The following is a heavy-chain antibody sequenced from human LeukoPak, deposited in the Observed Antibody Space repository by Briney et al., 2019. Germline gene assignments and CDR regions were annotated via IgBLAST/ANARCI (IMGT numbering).Heavy chain of an antibody. J-gene: IGHJ4*02. Sequence: SETLSLTCAVYGGSFSGYYWSWIRQPPGKGLEWIGEINHSGSTNYNPSLKSRVTISVDTSKNQFSLKLSSVTAADTAVYYCARATGTYHFDYWGQGTLVTVSS. V-gene: IGHV4-34*01. CDR1: GGSFSGYY. D-gene: IGHD1-1*01. CDR2: INHSGST. CDR3: ARATGTYHFDY.